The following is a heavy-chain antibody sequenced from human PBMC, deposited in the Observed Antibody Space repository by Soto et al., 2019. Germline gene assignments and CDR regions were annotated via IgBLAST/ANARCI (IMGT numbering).Heavy chain of an antibody. CDR2: ISGSGGST. D-gene: IGHD4-17*01. CDR1: GFTFSSYA. Sequence: HPGGSLRLSCAASGFTFSSYAMSWVRQAPGKGLEWVSAISGSGGSTYYADSVKGRFTISRDNSKNTLYLQMNSLRAEDTAVYYFAKNDKTGYGDYVFYYYYMDVWGKGTTVTVSS. CDR3: AKNDKTGYGDYVFYYYYMDV. J-gene: IGHJ6*03. V-gene: IGHV3-23*01.